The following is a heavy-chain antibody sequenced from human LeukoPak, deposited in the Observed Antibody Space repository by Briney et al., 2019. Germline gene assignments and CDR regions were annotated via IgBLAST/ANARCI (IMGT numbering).Heavy chain of an antibody. CDR1: GGSISSYY. Sequence: SETLSLTCTVSGGSISSYYWSWIRQPPGKGLEWIGYIYYSGSTNYNPSLKSRVTISVDTSKNQFSLKLSSVTAADTAVYYCARVPSPSGSSWYFDLWGRGTLVTV. CDR2: IYYSGST. CDR3: ARVPSPSGSSWYFDL. V-gene: IGHV4-59*08. J-gene: IGHJ2*01. D-gene: IGHD6-25*01.